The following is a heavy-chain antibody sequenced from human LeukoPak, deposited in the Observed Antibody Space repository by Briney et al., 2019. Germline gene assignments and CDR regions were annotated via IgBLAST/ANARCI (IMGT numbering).Heavy chain of an antibody. J-gene: IGHJ4*02. Sequence: SETLSLTCTVSGGSISSYYWSWIRQPPGKGLEWIGYIYYSGSTNYNPSLKSRVTISVDTSKNQFSLKLSSVTAADTAVYYCARERQLSRNTPYFDYWGQGTLVTVSS. D-gene: IGHD1/OR15-1a*01. V-gene: IGHV4-59*01. CDR2: IYYSGST. CDR1: GGSISSYY. CDR3: ARERQLSRNTPYFDY.